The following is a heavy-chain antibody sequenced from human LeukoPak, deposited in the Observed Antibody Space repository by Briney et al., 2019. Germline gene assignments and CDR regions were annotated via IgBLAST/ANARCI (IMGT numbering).Heavy chain of an antibody. D-gene: IGHD1-26*01. CDR3: ASWGATHHYFDY. CDR2: IYYSGNS. CDR1: GGSISSSSYY. J-gene: IGHJ4*02. Sequence: KSSETLSLTCTVSGGSISSSSYYWGWIRQPPGKGLEWIGSIYYSGNSYYNPSLKRLVTISVDTYKNQFSLKLSSVTAADTAVYYCASWGATHHYFDYWGQGTLVTVSS. V-gene: IGHV4-39*01.